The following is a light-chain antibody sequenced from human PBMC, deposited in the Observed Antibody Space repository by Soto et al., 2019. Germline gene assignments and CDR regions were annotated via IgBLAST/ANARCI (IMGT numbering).Light chain of an antibody. J-gene: IGLJ3*02. CDR1: GSNIGRNS. CDR2: RNN. CDR3: ATWDDSLSGVE. Sequence: QSVLTQPPSTSGTPGQRVTIPCSGSGSNIGRNSVTWYQRLPGTAPKLLVYRNNQRPSGVPERFSGSKSGTSASLAISGLQSEDEADYYCATWDDSLSGVEFGGGTKLTVL. V-gene: IGLV1-44*01.